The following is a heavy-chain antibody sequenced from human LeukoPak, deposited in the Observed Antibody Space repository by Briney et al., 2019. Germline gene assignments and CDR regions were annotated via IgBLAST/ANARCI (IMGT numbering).Heavy chain of an antibody. Sequence: PSETLSLTCSVYGGSFNDYDWSWVRQAPGRGLQWIGEINESGATNCDPSLKSRVTMSIDTSKNQFSLQLNSVTPEDTAVYYCASTRSDLSSGWYENWFDPWGQGTLVTVSS. CDR1: GGSFNDYD. D-gene: IGHD6-19*01. V-gene: IGHV4-34*01. J-gene: IGHJ5*02. CDR3: ASTRSDLSSGWYENWFDP. CDR2: INESGAT.